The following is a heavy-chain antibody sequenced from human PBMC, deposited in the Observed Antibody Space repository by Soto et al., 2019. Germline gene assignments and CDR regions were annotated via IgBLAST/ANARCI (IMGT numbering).Heavy chain of an antibody. CDR1: GCSISSGGYY. V-gene: IGHV4-31*03. J-gene: IGHJ3*02. D-gene: IGHD4-17*01. CDR3: ARVYGDYVAFDI. Sequence: SETLSLTCTVSGCSISSGGYYWSWIRQHPGKGLEWIGYIYYSGSTYYNPSLKSRVTISVDTSKNQFSLKLSSVTAADTAVYYCARVYGDYVAFDIWGQGTMVTVSS. CDR2: IYYSGST.